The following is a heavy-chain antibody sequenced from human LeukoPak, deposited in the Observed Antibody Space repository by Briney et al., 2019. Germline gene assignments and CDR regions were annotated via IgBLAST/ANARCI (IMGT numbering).Heavy chain of an antibody. CDR3: ARGPGRVQGAAYYFDY. J-gene: IGHJ4*02. CDR1: GFTFSSYG. CDR2: IWYDGSNK. D-gene: IGHD6-25*01. V-gene: IGHV3-33*01. Sequence: PGGSLRLSCAASGFTFSSYGMHWVRQAPGKGLEWVAVIWYDGSNKYYADSVKGRFTISRDNSKNTLYLQMNSPRAEGTAVYYCARGPGRVQGAAYYFDYWGQGTLVTVSS.